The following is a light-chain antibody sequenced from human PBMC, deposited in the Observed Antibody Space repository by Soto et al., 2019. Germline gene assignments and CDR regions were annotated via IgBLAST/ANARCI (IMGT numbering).Light chain of an antibody. CDR2: SNN. CDR1: TSNIGSNT. J-gene: IGLJ3*02. CDR3: ATCDDSLNGLWV. Sequence: QSVLTQPPSASETPGQRVTISCSGSTSNIGSNTVNWYQQVPGAAPKLLIYSNNQRPSGVPDRFSGSKSGTSASLAIRGLQSEDEADYYCATCDDSLNGLWVFGGGTKLTVL. V-gene: IGLV1-44*01.